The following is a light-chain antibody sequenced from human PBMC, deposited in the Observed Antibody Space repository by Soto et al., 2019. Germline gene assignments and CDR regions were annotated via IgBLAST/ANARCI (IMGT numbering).Light chain of an antibody. Sequence: EIVMTQSPATLSVSPGGRATLSCRASQSVSSNLAWYQQKPGQAPRLIIYHASARATGIPARFSGSVSGTEFTLTISGLQSEDFAVYYCQQYKNWPPWTFGQGTKVDIK. CDR3: QQYKNWPPWT. V-gene: IGKV3-15*01. CDR2: HAS. CDR1: QSVSSN. J-gene: IGKJ1*01.